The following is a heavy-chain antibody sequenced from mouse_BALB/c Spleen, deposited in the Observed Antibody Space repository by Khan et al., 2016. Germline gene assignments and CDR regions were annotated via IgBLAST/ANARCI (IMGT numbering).Heavy chain of an antibody. D-gene: IGHD2-14*01. CDR3: ARSHYRYDGFAY. Sequence: QIQLVQSGPELKKPGETVKISCKVSGYTFRNYGMNWVKQAPGKGLKWMGWINTYTGDSTYADDFKGRFAFSLETSASTAYLQINNLKNEDMATYFGARSHYRYDGFAYWGQGTLVTVSA. V-gene: IGHV9-1*02. CDR2: INTYTGDS. J-gene: IGHJ3*01. CDR1: GYTFRNYG.